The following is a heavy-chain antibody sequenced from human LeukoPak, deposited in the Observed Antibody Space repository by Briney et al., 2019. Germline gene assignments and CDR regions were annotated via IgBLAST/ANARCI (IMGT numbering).Heavy chain of an antibody. CDR2: ISSDGNNQ. V-gene: IGHV3-30*18. Sequence: PGRSLRLSCAASGFTFSTFVMHWGRQAPGEGLEWVASISSDGNNQYYVDSVKGRFTISRDNSKNTLYLQMSSLRPEDTAIYYCAKRSASEYYFDYWGQGALVTVSS. J-gene: IGHJ4*02. D-gene: IGHD2-21*01. CDR1: GFTFSTFV. CDR3: AKRSASEYYFDY.